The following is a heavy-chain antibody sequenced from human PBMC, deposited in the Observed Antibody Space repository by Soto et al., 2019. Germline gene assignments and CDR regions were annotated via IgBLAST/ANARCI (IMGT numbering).Heavy chain of an antibody. J-gene: IGHJ6*02. V-gene: IGHV1-18*04. Sequence: ASVKVSCKASGYTFTSYGISWVRQAPGQGLEWMGWISAYNGNTNYAQKLQGRVTMTTDTSTSTAYMELRSLRSDDTAVYYCARTWGGYCSSTSCFGADYYYGMDVWGQGTTVTVSS. CDR1: GYTFTSYG. CDR2: ISAYNGNT. CDR3: ARTWGGYCSSTSCFGADYYYGMDV. D-gene: IGHD2-2*01.